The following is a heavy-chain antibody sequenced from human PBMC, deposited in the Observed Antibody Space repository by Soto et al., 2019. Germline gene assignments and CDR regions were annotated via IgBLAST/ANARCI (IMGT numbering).Heavy chain of an antibody. D-gene: IGHD6-6*01. CDR3: ARPLTARRGNWFDP. CDR1: GYTFTGYY. Sequence: ASVKVSCKASGYTFTGYYMHWVRQAPGQGLEWMGWINPNSGGTNYAQKFQGRVTMTRDTSISTAYMELSRLRSDDTAVYYCARPLTARRGNWFDPWGQGTLVTVSS. J-gene: IGHJ5*02. V-gene: IGHV1-2*02. CDR2: INPNSGGT.